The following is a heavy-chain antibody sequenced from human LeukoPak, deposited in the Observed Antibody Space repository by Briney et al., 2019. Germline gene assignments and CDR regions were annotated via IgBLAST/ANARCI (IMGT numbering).Heavy chain of an antibody. CDR3: ARAGDIVVVPAGKRNYYYMDV. Sequence: ASVKVSCKASGYTFTGYYMHWVRQAPGQGLEWMGRINPHSDGTNYAQKFQGRVTMTRDTSISTAYMELSRLRSDDTAVYYCARAGDIVVVPAGKRNYYYMDVWGKGTTVTISS. CDR1: GYTFTGYY. V-gene: IGHV1-2*06. J-gene: IGHJ6*03. CDR2: INPHSDGT. D-gene: IGHD2-2*01.